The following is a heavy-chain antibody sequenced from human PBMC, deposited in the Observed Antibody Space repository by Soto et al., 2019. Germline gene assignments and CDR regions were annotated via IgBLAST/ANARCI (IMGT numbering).Heavy chain of an antibody. V-gene: IGHV3-23*01. CDR1: GFTFNNYA. J-gene: IGHJ4*02. CDR3: AKRNIENCNNVNCYWPFDD. D-gene: IGHD2-8*01. CDR2: IAGGGGIT. Sequence: GGCLRLSCAAAGFTFNNYAMNWVRQAPGKGLEWVSAIAGGGGITYYADSVKGRFTISRDNSKKTLYLQMNSLRAEDTAVYYCAKRNIENCNNVNCYWPFDDWGQGTLVTVSS.